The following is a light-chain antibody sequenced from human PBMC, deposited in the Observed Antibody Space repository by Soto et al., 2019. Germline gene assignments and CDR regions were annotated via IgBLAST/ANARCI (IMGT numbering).Light chain of an antibody. Sequence: DIQMAQSPSALSASVGDRVAITCQGSQDISNYLNWYQQKPGKAPKLLIYDASNLETGVPSRFSGSGSGTDFSFIITSLQREDLATYYCQQYYGLPPLTFGQGTRLEI. CDR3: QQYYGLPPLT. J-gene: IGKJ5*01. V-gene: IGKV1-33*01. CDR1: QDISNY. CDR2: DAS.